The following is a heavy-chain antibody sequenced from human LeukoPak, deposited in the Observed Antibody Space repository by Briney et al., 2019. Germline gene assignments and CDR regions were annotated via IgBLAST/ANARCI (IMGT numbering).Heavy chain of an antibody. CDR3: AGAVAGSWFDP. D-gene: IGHD6-19*01. CDR1: GGSISTYY. Sequence: SETLSLTYTVSGGSISTYYWSWIRQPPGKGLEWIAYIYYSGSTNYNPSLKSRVTISVDTSKNQFSLKLSSVTAADTAVYYCAGAVAGSWFDPWGQGTLVTVSS. J-gene: IGHJ5*02. CDR2: IYYSGST. V-gene: IGHV4-59*08.